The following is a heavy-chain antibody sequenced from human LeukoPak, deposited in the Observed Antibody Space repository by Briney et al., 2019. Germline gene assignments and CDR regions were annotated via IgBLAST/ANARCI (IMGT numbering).Heavy chain of an antibody. CDR1: SGSISTSNYY. CDR2: IFYSGST. D-gene: IGHD2-15*01. V-gene: IGHV4-39*07. CDR3: ARAFCSGGSCYVRKYFDY. J-gene: IGHJ4*02. Sequence: SETLSLTCTVSSGSISTSNYYWGWVRQPPGKALEWIGNIFYSGSTYYSPSLKSRVTISVDTSKNQFSLKLSSVTAADTAVYYCARAFCSGGSCYVRKYFDYWGQGTLVTVSS.